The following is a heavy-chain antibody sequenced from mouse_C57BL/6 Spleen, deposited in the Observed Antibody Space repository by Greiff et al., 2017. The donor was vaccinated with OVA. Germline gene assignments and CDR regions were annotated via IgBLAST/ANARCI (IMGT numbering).Heavy chain of an antibody. Sequence: QVQLQQSGPELVKPGASVKISCKASGYSFTSYYIHWVKQRPGQGLEWIGWIYPGSGNTKYNEKFKGKATLTADTSSSTAYMQLSSLTSEDSAVYYCAGGYRGYIDVWGTGTTVTVSS. D-gene: IGHD2-14*01. CDR2: IYPGSGNT. CDR3: AGGYRGYIDV. CDR1: GYSFTSYY. V-gene: IGHV1-66*01. J-gene: IGHJ1*03.